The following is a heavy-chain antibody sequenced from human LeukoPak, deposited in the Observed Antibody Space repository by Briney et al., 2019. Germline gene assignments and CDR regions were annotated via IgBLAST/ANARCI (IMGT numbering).Heavy chain of an antibody. CDR1: GFTFSSYA. V-gene: IGHV3-23*01. Sequence: GGSLRLSCAASGFTFSSYAMSWVRQAPGKGLEWVSAISGSGGSTYYADSVKGRFTISRDNPKNTLYLQMNSLRAEDTAVYYCAKLPTYDFWSVLRYYFDYWGQGTLVTVSS. D-gene: IGHD3-3*01. CDR3: AKLPTYDFWSVLRYYFDY. CDR2: ISGSGGST. J-gene: IGHJ4*02.